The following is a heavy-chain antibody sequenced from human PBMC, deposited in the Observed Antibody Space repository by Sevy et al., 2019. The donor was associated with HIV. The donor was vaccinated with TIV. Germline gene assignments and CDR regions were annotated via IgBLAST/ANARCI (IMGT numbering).Heavy chain of an antibody. CDR3: ARASGGDKLDYYGMDV. CDR2: IYHSGTT. V-gene: IGHV4-38-2*01. Sequence: SETLSLTCAVSAYSISSGYYWGWIRQSPGKGLEWIGNIYHSGTTYYNPSLKSRVTISVDTSKNQFSLKLRSVTATDTAVYYCARASGGDKLDYYGMDVWGQGTTVTVSS. CDR1: AYSISSGYY. D-gene: IGHD2-21*02. J-gene: IGHJ6*02.